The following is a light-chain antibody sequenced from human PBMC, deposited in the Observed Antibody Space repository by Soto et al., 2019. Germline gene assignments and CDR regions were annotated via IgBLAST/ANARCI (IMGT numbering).Light chain of an antibody. CDR1: HDINNL. CDR2: GVS. CDR3: QLYKSHPLT. J-gene: IGKJ4*01. Sequence: DIQMTQSPSSLSASVGDRVTITCRASHDINNLLTWFQQKPGTAPKSLIYGVSNLQRGVPSKFIGSGSGTEFTLTISSLQAEDSATYYCQLYKSHPLTFGGGTKVEIK. V-gene: IGKV1-16*02.